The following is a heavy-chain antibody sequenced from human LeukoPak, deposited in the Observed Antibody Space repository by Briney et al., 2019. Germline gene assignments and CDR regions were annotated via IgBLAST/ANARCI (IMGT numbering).Heavy chain of an antibody. V-gene: IGHV3-33*01. D-gene: IGHD3-10*01. CDR1: GFTFSHYT. CDR3: ARDALGARGIGGGFDI. J-gene: IGHJ3*02. CDR2: IWYDESNK. Sequence: GGSLRLSCAASGFTFSHYTMHWVRQAPGKGLEWVAIIWYDESNKYYADSVKGRFTISRDNSKKTLYLQMNSLRAEDTAVYYCARDALGARGIGGGFDIWGQGTMVTVPS.